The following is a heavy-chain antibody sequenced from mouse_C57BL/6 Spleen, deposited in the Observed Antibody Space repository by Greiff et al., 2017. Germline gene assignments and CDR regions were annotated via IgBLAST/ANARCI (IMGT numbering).Heavy chain of an antibody. J-gene: IGHJ1*03. CDR3: ARHGNYGYFDV. D-gene: IGHD2-1*01. CDR2: INPNNGGT. V-gene: IGHV1-26*01. Sequence: VQLQQSGPELVKPGASVKISCKASGYTFTDYYMNWVKQSHGKSLEWIGDINPNNGGTSYNQKFKGKATLTVDKSSSTAYMELRSLTSEDSAVYYCARHGNYGYFDVWGTGTTVTVSS. CDR1: GYTFTDYY.